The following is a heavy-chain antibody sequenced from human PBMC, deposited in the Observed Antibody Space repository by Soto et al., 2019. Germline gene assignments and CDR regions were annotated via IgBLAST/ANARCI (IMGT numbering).Heavy chain of an antibody. CDR3: ARQPVAGTAFFDY. D-gene: IGHD6-19*01. CDR1: GYTFTSYG. J-gene: IGHJ4*02. CDR2: ISAYNGNT. V-gene: IGHV1-18*01. Sequence: GASVKVSCKASGYTFTSYGISWVRQAPGQGLEWMGWISAYNGNTNYAQKLQGRVTMTTDTSTITAYMELRSLRSDDTAVYYCARQPVAGTAFFDYWAREPWSPSPQ.